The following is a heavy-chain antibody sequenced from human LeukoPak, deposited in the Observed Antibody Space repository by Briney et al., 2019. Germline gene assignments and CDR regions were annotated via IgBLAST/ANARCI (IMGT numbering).Heavy chain of an antibody. CDR1: GDSISSYY. D-gene: IGHD4-17*01. CDR3: ARHRLLRYPHDAFDI. CDR2: IYTSGGT. J-gene: IGHJ3*02. V-gene: IGHV4-4*09. Sequence: PSETLSLTCTVSGDSISSYYWSWLRQPPGKGLEWIGYIYTSGGTNYIPSLKGRVTISVDTSKNQFSLKLSSVTAADTAVYYCARHRLLRYPHDAFDIWGQGTMVTVSS.